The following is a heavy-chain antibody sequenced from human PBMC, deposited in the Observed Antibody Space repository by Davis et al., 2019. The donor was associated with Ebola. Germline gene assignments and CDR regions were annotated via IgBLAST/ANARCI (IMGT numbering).Heavy chain of an antibody. V-gene: IGHV4-59*01. CDR2: IYYSGST. J-gene: IGHJ6*02. CDR1: GGSISSYY. Sequence: SETLSLTCTVSGGSISSYYWSWIRQPPGKGLEWIGYIYYSGSTNYNPSLKSRVTLSVDTSKNQFSLKLSSVTAADTAVYYCARSITMVQGVPYYYYYGMDVWGQGTTVTVSS. CDR3: ARSITMVQGVPYYYYYGMDV. D-gene: IGHD3-10*01.